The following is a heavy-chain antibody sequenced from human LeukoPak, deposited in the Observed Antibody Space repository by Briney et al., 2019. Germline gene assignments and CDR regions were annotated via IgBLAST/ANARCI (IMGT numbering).Heavy chain of an antibody. Sequence: SETLSLTCTVSGGSISSYYWSWIRQPPGKGLEWIGYIYYSGSTNYNPSLKSRVTISVDTSKNQCSLKLSSVTAADTAVYYCARTNMILDYWGQGTLVTVSS. CDR1: GGSISSYY. CDR2: IYYSGST. J-gene: IGHJ4*02. D-gene: IGHD3-16*01. V-gene: IGHV4-59*01. CDR3: ARTNMILDY.